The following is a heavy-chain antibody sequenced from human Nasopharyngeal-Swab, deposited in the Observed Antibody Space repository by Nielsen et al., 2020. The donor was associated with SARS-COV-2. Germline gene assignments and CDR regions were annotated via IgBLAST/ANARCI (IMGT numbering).Heavy chain of an antibody. CDR1: GRPISIDY. Sequence: ADTLSLTCTLSGRPISIDYWSWIRRPPGKGLEGSGYIDYIGSTTYNPSLNSPVTISVNTSKNQFSLKLSSVTAADTAVYYCAKGKGTTQPFDYWGQGTLVTVSS. D-gene: IGHD4-17*01. CDR2: IDYIGST. CDR3: AKGKGTTQPFDY. J-gene: IGHJ4*02. V-gene: IGHV4-59*01.